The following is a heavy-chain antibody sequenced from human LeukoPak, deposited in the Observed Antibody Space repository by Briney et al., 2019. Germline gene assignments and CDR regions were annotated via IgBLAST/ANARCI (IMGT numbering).Heavy chain of an antibody. V-gene: IGHV3-30*18. J-gene: IGHJ6*02. CDR3: AKYRFGELTPSSYYYYGMDV. CDR1: GFTFSSYG. CDR2: ISYDGSNK. Sequence: GGSLRLSCAASGFTFSSYGMHWVRQAPGKGLEWVAAISYDGSNKYYADSVKGRFTISRDNCKNTLYLQMNSLKAEDTAVYYCAKYRFGELTPSSYYYYGMDVWGQGTTVTVSS. D-gene: IGHD3-10*01.